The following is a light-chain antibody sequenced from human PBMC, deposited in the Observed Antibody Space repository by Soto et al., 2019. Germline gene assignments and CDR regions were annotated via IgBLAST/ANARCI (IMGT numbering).Light chain of an antibody. J-gene: IGKJ5*01. V-gene: IGKV3-11*01. Sequence: MVLTQSPATLSLSPVERATLSFRASQSVSSYLVWYQRKPGQAPRLLIYDASNRATGIPARFSGSGSGTDFTLTISSLEPEDFAVYYCQQRSNWVTFGQGTRLEIK. CDR3: QQRSNWVT. CDR2: DAS. CDR1: QSVSSY.